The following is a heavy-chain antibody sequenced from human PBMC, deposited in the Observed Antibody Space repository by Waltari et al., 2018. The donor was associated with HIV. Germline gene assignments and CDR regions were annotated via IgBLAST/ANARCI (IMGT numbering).Heavy chain of an antibody. CDR1: RDSQSSNTAA. CDR2: TYYRSEWRF. Sequence: QVRLQQSGPGLMKTSQTLSLTCYISRDSQSSNTAAWNWVRGSPSRGFEWLGKTYYRSEWRFDYAGSMKGRLSISVDIAMNQFSLHLTSLIPDDTATYYCVRDSYGFDIWGQG. J-gene: IGHJ5*02. D-gene: IGHD3-16*01. CDR3: VRDSYGFDI. V-gene: IGHV6-1*02.